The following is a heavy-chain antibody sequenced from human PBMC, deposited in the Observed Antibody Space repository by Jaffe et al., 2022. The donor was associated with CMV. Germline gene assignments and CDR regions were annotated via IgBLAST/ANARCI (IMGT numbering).Heavy chain of an antibody. Sequence: EVQLVESGGGLVQPGRSLRLSCTASGFTFGDFAVSWVRQAPGKGLEWVGYIRSKAYGGTTEYAASVKGRFTISRDDSKSIAYLQMNSLKTEDTAVYYCTRLAYYDYSGGSYRFDYWGQGTLVTVSS. V-gene: IGHV3-49*04. J-gene: IGHJ4*02. CDR3: TRLAYYDYSGGSYRFDY. CDR2: IRSKAYGGTT. D-gene: IGHD3-16*02. CDR1: GFTFGDFA.